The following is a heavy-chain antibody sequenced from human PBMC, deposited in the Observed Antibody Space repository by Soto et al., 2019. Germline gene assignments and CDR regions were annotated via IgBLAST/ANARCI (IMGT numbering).Heavy chain of an antibody. CDR3: ARTIKYYYDSSGYYYWYFDL. J-gene: IGHJ2*01. V-gene: IGHV4-30-2*01. CDR1: GGSISSGGYS. Sequence: QLQLQESGSGLVKPSQTLSLTCAVSGGSISSGGYSWSWIRQPPGKGLEWIGYIYHSGSTYYNPSLKSRVTLSVDRSKNQFSLKLSSVTAADTAVYYCARTIKYYYDSSGYYYWYFDLWGRGTLVTVSS. CDR2: IYHSGST. D-gene: IGHD3-22*01.